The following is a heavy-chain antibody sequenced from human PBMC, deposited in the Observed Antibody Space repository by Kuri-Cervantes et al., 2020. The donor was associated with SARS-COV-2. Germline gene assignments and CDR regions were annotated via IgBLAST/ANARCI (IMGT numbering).Heavy chain of an antibody. CDR3: ARDLNYYYDGMDV. V-gene: IGHV3-11*06. J-gene: IGHJ6*02. CDR2: ISSSSTYI. Sequence: GGSLRLSCAASGFIFSDNYMSWIRQAPGKGLEWVSSISSSSTYIYYADSVKGRFTISSDNAKNSLYLQMISLRAEDTAVYYCARDLNYYYDGMDVWGQGTTVTVSS. CDR1: GFIFSDNY.